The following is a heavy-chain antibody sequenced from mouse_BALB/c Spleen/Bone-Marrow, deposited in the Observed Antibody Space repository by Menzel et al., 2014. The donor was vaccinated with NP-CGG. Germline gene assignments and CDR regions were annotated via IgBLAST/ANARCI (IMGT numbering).Heavy chain of an antibody. CDR1: GFTFSSYG. CDR3: ARQCGSSYFDY. V-gene: IGHV5-9-2*01. Sequence: EVQLVESGGGLVKPGGSLKLSCAASGFTFSSYGMSWVRQTPEKRLEWVATISGGGSYTYYPDSVKGRFTISRDNAKNNLYLQMSSLRSEDTALYYCARQCGSSYFDYWGQGTTLTVSS. J-gene: IGHJ2*01. CDR2: ISGGGSYT. D-gene: IGHD1-1*01.